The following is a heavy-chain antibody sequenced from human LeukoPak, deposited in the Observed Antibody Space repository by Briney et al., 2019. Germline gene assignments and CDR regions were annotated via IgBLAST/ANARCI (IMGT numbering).Heavy chain of an antibody. CDR1: GDSISNYY. CDR2: IYSSGST. J-gene: IGHJ5*02. Sequence: SETLSLTCTVSGDSISNYYWSWIRQPAGKGLEWIGRIYSSGSTNYNPSLKSRVTMSVDTSKNQFSLKLSSVTAADTAVYYCARGLSSIVGPNWFDPWGQGTLVTVSS. CDR3: ARGLSSIVGPNWFDP. D-gene: IGHD1-26*01. V-gene: IGHV4-4*07.